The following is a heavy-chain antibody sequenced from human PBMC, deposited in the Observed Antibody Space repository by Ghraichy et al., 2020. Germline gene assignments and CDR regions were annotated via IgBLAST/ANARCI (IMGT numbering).Heavy chain of an antibody. J-gene: IGHJ6*02. V-gene: IGHV3-23*01. CDR2: ISGSGGTT. CDR1: GFTFSSYA. Sequence: GESLNISCAASGFTFSSYAMSWVRQAPGKGLEWVSVISGSGGTTYYADSVKGRFTISRDNSKNTLYLQMNSLRAEDAAIYYCAKYCTSTSCSNYLYYGMDVWGQGTTVTVSS. CDR3: AKYCTSTSCSNYLYYGMDV. D-gene: IGHD2-2*01.